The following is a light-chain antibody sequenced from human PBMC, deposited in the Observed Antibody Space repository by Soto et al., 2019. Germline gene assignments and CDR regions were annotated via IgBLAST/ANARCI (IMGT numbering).Light chain of an antibody. V-gene: IGKV3-20*01. CDR1: QSVSSSY. CDR3: QQYGSSPWT. CDR2: GAS. J-gene: IGKJ1*01. Sequence: EIVLTQSPGTLSLSPGERATLSCSASQSVSSSYLAWYQQKPGQDPRLLIYGASSRATGIPDRFSGSGSGTDFTLTISRLEPEDFALYYCQQYGSSPWTFGQGTKVEIK.